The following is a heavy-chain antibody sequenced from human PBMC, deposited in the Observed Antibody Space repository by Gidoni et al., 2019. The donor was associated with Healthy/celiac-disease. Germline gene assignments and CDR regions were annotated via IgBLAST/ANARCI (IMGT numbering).Heavy chain of an antibody. J-gene: IGHJ6*02. CDR1: GGSISSGSYY. D-gene: IGHD1-26*01. CDR3: ATERYSGSYDYYYGMDV. CDR2: IYTSGST. Sequence: QVQLQESGPGLVKPSQTLSLTCTVSGGSISSGSYYWSWIRQPAGKGLEWIGRIYTSGSTNYNPSLKSRVTMSVDTSKNQFSLKLSSVTAADTAVYYCATERYSGSYDYYYGMDVWGQGTTVTVSS. V-gene: IGHV4-61*02.